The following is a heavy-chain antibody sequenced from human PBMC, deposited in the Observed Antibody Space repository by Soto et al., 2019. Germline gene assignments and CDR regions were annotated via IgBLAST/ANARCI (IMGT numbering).Heavy chain of an antibody. Sequence: QVQLVQSGAEVKKPGASVKVSCKASGYTFTSYAMHWVCQAPGQRLEWMGWINAGNGNTKYSQKFQGRVIITRDTSASTAYMELSSLRSEDTTVYYCARDLGGWTDYWGQGTLVTVSS. CDR1: GYTFTSYA. D-gene: IGHD6-19*01. V-gene: IGHV1-3*01. J-gene: IGHJ4*02. CDR3: ARDLGGWTDY. CDR2: INAGNGNT.